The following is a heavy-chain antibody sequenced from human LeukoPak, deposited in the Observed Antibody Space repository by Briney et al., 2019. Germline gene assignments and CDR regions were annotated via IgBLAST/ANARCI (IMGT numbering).Heavy chain of an antibody. CDR2: MNDNSGNT. CDR3: ARAPVLRFLEWSGAFDI. Sequence: ASVTVSCKASGYTFTSYDINWVRQATGQGLEWMGWMNDNSGNTGYAQKFQGRVTITRNTSISTAYMELSSLRSEDTAVYYCARAPVLRFLEWSGAFDIWGQGTMVTVSS. V-gene: IGHV1-8*03. CDR1: GYTFTSYD. J-gene: IGHJ3*02. D-gene: IGHD3-3*01.